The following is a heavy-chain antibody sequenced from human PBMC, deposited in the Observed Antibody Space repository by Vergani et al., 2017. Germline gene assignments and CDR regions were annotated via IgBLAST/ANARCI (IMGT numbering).Heavy chain of an antibody. J-gene: IGHJ4*02. V-gene: IGHV3-72*01. CDR1: GFTFSDHY. D-gene: IGHD6-6*01. Sequence: VQLVESGGGLVKPGGSLRLSCAASGFTFSDHYMDWVRQAPGKGLEWVGRTRNKANSYTTEYAASVKGRFTISRDDSKNSLYLQMNSLKTEDTAVYYCARDRSGSSSPFDYWGQGTLVTVAS. CDR3: ARDRSGSSSPFDY. CDR2: TRNKANSYTT.